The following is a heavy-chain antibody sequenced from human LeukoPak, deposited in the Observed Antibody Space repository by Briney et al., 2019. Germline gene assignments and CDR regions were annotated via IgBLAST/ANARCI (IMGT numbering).Heavy chain of an antibody. D-gene: IGHD4-17*01. CDR1: GFTFSSYS. V-gene: IGHV3-48*01. CDR2: ISSSSSTI. J-gene: IGHJ3*02. CDR3: ARDTGDYNAFDI. Sequence: GGSLRLSCAASGFTFSSYSMNWVRQAPGKGLEWVPYISSSSSTIYYADSVKGRFTISRDNAKNSLYLQMNSLRAEDTAVYYCARDTGDYNAFDIWGQGTMVTVSS.